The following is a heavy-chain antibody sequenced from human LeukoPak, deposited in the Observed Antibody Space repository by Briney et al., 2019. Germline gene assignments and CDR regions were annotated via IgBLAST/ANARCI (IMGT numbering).Heavy chain of an antibody. V-gene: IGHV4-59*01. J-gene: IGHJ6*02. Sequence: SETLSLTCTVSGDSISSYYWSWIRQPPGKGLEWIGYIYNSETTNYNPSLESRVTISEDTSKNQFSLTLTSVTAADTAVYYCARAVYSHYWPEGMDVWGQGTTVTVSS. D-gene: IGHD4-11*01. CDR1: GDSISSYY. CDR3: ARAVYSHYWPEGMDV. CDR2: IYNSETT.